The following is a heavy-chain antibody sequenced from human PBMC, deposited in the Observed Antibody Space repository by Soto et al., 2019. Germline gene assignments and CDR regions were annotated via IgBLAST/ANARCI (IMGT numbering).Heavy chain of an antibody. Sequence: KTXATLSLTCTVSGGSISSGGYYWSWIRQHPGKGLEWIGYIYYSGSTYYNPSLKSRVTISVDTSKNQFSLKLSSVTAADTAVYYCARGVQPMIQDYGAFDIWGQGTMVTVAS. D-gene: IGHD4-17*01. CDR2: IYYSGST. CDR3: ARGVQPMIQDYGAFDI. J-gene: IGHJ3*02. V-gene: IGHV4-31*03. CDR1: GGSISSGGYY.